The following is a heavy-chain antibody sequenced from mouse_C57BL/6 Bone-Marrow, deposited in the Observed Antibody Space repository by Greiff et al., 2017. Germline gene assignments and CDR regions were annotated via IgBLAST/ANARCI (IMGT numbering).Heavy chain of an antibody. J-gene: IGHJ2*01. CDR3: ARPIYYGSSLDY. V-gene: IGHV1-42*01. CDR1: GYSFTGYY. CDR2: INPSTGGT. D-gene: IGHD1-1*01. Sequence: EVKLVESGPELVKPGASVKISCKASGYSFTGYYMNWVKQSPEKSLEWIGEINPSTGGTTYNQKFKAKATLTVDKSSSTAYMQLKSLTSEDSAVYYCARPIYYGSSLDYWGQGTTLTVSS.